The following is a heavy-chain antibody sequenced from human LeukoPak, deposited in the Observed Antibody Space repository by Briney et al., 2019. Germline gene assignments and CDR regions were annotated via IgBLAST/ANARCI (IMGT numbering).Heavy chain of an antibody. J-gene: IGHJ5*02. V-gene: IGHV4-59*01. D-gene: IGHD6-13*01. CDR3: ARLYSSNRVDP. CDR2: IYYSGGT. Sequence: SETLSLTCTVSGGSLSSYYWSWIRQPPGKGLEWIGYIYYSGGTNYNPSLKSRVTISVDTSKNQFSLKLSSVTAADTAVYYCARLYSSNRVDPWGQGTLVTVSS. CDR1: GGSLSSYY.